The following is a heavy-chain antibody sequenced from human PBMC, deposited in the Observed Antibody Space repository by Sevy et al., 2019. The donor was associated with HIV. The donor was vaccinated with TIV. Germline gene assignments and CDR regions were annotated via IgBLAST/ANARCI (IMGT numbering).Heavy chain of an antibody. CDR2: ISYDGSSH. D-gene: IGHD6-19*01. V-gene: IGHV3-30-3*01. CDR3: GRDAGYSTDWYPSDY. Sequence: GGSLRLSCAASEFMFSTYAMHWVRQAPGKGLEWVAVISYDGSSHYYADSVKGRFTISRDNSKNTLFLQMNSLRLEDTVFYYCGRDAGYSTDWYPSDYWGQGTLVTVSS. J-gene: IGHJ4*02. CDR1: EFMFSTYA.